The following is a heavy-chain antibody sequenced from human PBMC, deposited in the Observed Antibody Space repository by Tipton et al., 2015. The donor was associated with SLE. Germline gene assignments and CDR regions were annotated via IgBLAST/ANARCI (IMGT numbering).Heavy chain of an antibody. CDR2: ISSGSLSM. CDR1: GFTFNDQR. CDR3: ARVQYSSGSYFFDY. D-gene: IGHD6-19*01. Sequence: SLRLSCAASGFTFNDQRMTWIRQAPGKGLEWVSSISSGSLSMYYGDSVKGRFTISRDNAKNSLYLQMNSPREDDTAVYYCARVQYSSGSYFFDYWGQGTLVTVSS. V-gene: IGHV3-21*03. J-gene: IGHJ4*02.